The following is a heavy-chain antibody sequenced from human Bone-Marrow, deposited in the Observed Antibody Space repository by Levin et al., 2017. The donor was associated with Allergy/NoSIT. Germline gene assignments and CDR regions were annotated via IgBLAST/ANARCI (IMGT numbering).Heavy chain of an antibody. D-gene: IGHD6-13*01. CDR1: GFTFSGDS. CDR2: ISSGSSSI. Sequence: PGGSLRLSCAASGFTFSGDSMNWVRQAPGKGLEWVSYISSGSSSIYYADSVKGRFTISRDNAKNSLYLQMNSLRDEDTAVYYCARDMYTSSWAYYYAMDVWGPGTTVTVSS. V-gene: IGHV3-48*02. J-gene: IGHJ6*02. CDR3: ARDMYTSSWAYYYAMDV.